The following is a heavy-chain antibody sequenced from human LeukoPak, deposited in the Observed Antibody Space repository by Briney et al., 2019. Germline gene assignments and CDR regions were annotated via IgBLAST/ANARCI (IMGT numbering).Heavy chain of an antibody. CDR1: GGSISSQNW. Sequence: SETLSLTCAVSGGSISSQNWRSWVRQPPGKGLEWIGEIFHSGSTHYNPSLKSRVTISVDKSKNQFSLNLSSVTAADTAVYYCAKGDIPNWFDPWGQGTLVTVSS. V-gene: IGHV4-4*02. J-gene: IGHJ5*02. CDR2: IFHSGST. D-gene: IGHD2-2*02. CDR3: AKGDIPNWFDP.